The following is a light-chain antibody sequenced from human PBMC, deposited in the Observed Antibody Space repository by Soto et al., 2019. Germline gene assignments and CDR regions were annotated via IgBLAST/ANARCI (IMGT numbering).Light chain of an antibody. Sequence: QSALTQPASVSGSPGQSITISCTGTSSNVGSYKLVSWYQQHPGKAPKLMIFEVNKRPSGVSSRFSGSKSGNTASLTISGLQAEDEADYYCSSYINSITFVVFGGGTKVTVL. J-gene: IGLJ2*01. CDR2: EVN. CDR1: SSNVGSYKL. CDR3: SSYINSITFVV. V-gene: IGLV2-14*02.